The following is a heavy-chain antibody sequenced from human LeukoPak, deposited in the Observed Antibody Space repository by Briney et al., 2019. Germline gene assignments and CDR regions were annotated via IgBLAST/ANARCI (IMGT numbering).Heavy chain of an antibody. V-gene: IGHV4-39*02. J-gene: IGHJ4*02. D-gene: IGHD3-10*01. Sequence: PSETLSLTCTVSGGSISNSRDYWAWIRQPPGKGLEWIANIYYSGSTYYSPSLKSRVTISVDTSKNQFSLKLSSVTAADTAVYYCARDFSYHISGSYSHFDFWGQGVLVTVSS. CDR3: ARDFSYHISGSYSHFDF. CDR2: IYYSGST. CDR1: GGSISNSRDY.